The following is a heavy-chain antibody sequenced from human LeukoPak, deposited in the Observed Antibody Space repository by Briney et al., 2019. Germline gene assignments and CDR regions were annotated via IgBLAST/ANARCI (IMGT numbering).Heavy chain of an antibody. J-gene: IGHJ4*02. V-gene: IGHV3-66*01. Sequence: GGSLRLSCAASGFTVSSNYMSWVRQAPGKGLEWVSVIYSGGSTYYADSVKGRFTISRDNSKNTLYLQMNSLRAEDTAVYYCAGLGYYDSTIMDYWGQGTLVTVSS. CDR2: IYSGGST. D-gene: IGHD3-22*01. CDR1: GFTVSSNY. CDR3: AGLGYYDSTIMDY.